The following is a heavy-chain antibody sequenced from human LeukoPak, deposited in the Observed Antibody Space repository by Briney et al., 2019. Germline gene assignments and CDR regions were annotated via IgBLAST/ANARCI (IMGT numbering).Heavy chain of an antibody. J-gene: IGHJ3*02. Sequence: GGSLRLSCAASGFTFSSYAMSWVRQAPGKGLEWVSAASGSGGSTYYADSVKGRFTISRDNSKNTLYLQMNSLRAEDTAVYHCAKIYTAMVSDDAFDIWGQGTMVTVSS. CDR2: ASGSGGST. CDR3: AKIYTAMVSDDAFDI. D-gene: IGHD5-18*01. CDR1: GFTFSSYA. V-gene: IGHV3-23*01.